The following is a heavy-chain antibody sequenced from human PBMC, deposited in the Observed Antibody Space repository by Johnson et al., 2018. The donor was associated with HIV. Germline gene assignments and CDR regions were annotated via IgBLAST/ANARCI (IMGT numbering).Heavy chain of an antibody. CDR1: GFTFSSYA. CDR3: ARDQGVGAYCGGDCYSGAFDI. Sequence: QMQLVESGGGVVQPGRSLRLSCAASGFTFSSYAMHWVRQAPGKGLEWVALISYDGSNKYYADSVKGRFTISRDNSKNTPYLQMNSLRAEDTAVYYCARDQGVGAYCGGDCYSGAFDIWGQGTMVTVSS. D-gene: IGHD2-21*01. CDR2: ISYDGSNK. V-gene: IGHV3-30*04. J-gene: IGHJ3*02.